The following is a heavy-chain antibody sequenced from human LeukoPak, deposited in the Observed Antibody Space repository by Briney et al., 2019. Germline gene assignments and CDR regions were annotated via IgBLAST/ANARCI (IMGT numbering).Heavy chain of an antibody. V-gene: IGHV3-53*01. J-gene: IGHJ4*02. D-gene: IGHD1-26*01. CDR2: IFSGGST. Sequence: GGSLRLSCAVSGFTVSSNYMTWVRQAPGKGLEWVTVIFSGGSTYYADSVRGRFTISRDNSKNTLYLQMNSLRAEDTAVYYCARDRMGAILYFDSWGQGTLVTVSS. CDR1: GFTVSSNY. CDR3: ARDRMGAILYFDS.